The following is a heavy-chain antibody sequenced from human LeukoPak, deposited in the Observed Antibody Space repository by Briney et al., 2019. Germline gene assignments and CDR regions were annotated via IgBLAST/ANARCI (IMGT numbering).Heavy chain of an antibody. D-gene: IGHD1-26*01. CDR3: GRHMAVRGSYFGY. CDR2: IYYSGST. V-gene: IGHV4-39*01. Sequence: PSETLSLTCTVSGGSISSSSYYWGWIRQPPGKGLEWIGSIYYSGSTYYNPSLKSRVTISVDTSKNQFSLKLSSVTAADTAVYYCGRHMAVRGSYFGYWGQGTLVTVSS. J-gene: IGHJ4*02. CDR1: GGSISSSSYY.